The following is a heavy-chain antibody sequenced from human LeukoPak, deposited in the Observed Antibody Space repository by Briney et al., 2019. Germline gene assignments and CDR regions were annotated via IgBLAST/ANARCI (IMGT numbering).Heavy chain of an antibody. V-gene: IGHV3-74*01. CDR2: INSDGSST. CDR1: GFTFSSYW. Sequence: GGSLRLSCAASGFTFSSYWMHWARQAPGKGLVWVSRINSDGSSTSYADSVKGRFTISRDNAKNTLYLQMNSLRAEDTAVYYCARVSPRSIAARPDYWGQGTLVTVSS. CDR3: ARVSPRSIAARPDY. D-gene: IGHD6-6*01. J-gene: IGHJ4*02.